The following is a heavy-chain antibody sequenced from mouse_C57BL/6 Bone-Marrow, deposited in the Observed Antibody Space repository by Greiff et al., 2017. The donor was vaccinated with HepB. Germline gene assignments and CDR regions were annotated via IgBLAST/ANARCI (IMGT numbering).Heavy chain of an antibody. CDR2: IDPSDSYT. CDR3: ARTLTWFAY. CDR1: GYTFTSYW. Sequence: VQLQQPGAELVKPGASVKLSCKASGYTFTSYWMQGVKQRPGQGLEWIGEIDPSDSYTNYNQKFKGKATLTVDTSSSTAYMQLSSLTSEDSAVYYCARTLTWFAYWGQGTLVTVSA. D-gene: IGHD6-1*01. J-gene: IGHJ3*01. V-gene: IGHV1-50*01.